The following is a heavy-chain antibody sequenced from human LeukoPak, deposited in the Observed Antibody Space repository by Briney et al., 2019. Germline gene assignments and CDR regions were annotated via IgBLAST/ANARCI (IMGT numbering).Heavy chain of an antibody. V-gene: IGHV3-30*02. CDR1: GFTFSDHG. D-gene: IGHD3-10*01. J-gene: IGHJ4*02. CDR3: AKDLTPYYFYGSGTFNY. Sequence: PGGSLRLSCVASGFTFSDHGMHWVRQAPGQGLEWVALIRYEGSKQYYADSVKGRFTISRDNSKNTVFLHINSLRPEDTAVYYCAKDLTPYYFYGSGTFNYWGQGTLVTVSS. CDR2: IRYEGSKQ.